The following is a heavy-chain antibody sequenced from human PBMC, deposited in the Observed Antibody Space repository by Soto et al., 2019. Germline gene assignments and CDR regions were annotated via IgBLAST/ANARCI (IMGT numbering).Heavy chain of an antibody. V-gene: IGHV3-23*05. Sequence: PGGSLRLSCTASGLPHSSFAMMWVRQAPGKGLECVSGIYGSGRGIEYADSVKGRFTISRDNSKNTVYLQMTDLRADDTAVYYCASAAVTGTAGLDFWGQGTQVTVSS. CDR1: GLPHSSFA. J-gene: IGHJ4*02. CDR2: IYGSGRGI. D-gene: IGHD6-19*01. CDR3: ASAAVTGTAGLDF.